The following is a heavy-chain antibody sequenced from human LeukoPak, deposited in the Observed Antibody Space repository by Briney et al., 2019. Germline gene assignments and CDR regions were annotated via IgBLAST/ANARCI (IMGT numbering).Heavy chain of an antibody. CDR1: GLTVNRRY. V-gene: IGHV3-66*01. CDR2: IYSGGGT. J-gene: IGHJ4*02. D-gene: IGHD5-12*01. CDR3: ATRPDGDDHPYFDF. Sequence: GGSLRLSCVASGLTVNRRYMSWVRQAPGKGLEWVSVIYSGGGTYYAGSVGGRFTISRENSKNTLYFQMNSLRVEDTALFYCATRPDGDDHPYFDFWGEGALVIVSS.